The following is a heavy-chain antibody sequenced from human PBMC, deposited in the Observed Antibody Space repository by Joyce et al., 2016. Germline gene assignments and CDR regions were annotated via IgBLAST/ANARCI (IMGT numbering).Heavy chain of an antibody. CDR2: IIPRFGTT. Sequence: QVQLVQSGAEVKKPGSSVKVSCKSSGGTFGSYAINWVRQAPGQGLEWMGRIIPRFGTTNYAQKFQGRVTIIADESTGTAYMALSSLRSEDTAVYYCARAYPLPPLVQSPFDSWGQGTLVTVSS. V-gene: IGHV1-69*18. CDR3: ARAYPLPPLVQSPFDS. CDR1: GGTFGSYA. J-gene: IGHJ4*02. D-gene: IGHD3-10*01.